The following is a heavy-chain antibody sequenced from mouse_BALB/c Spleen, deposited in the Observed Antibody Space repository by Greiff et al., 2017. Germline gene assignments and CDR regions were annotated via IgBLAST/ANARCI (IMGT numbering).Heavy chain of an antibody. CDR1: GYTFTSYW. V-gene: IGHV1S22*01. CDR3: TSGNPWFAY. D-gene: IGHD2-1*01. Sequence: LQQPGSELVRPGASVKLSCKASGYTFTSYWMHWVKQRPGQGLEWIGNIYPGSGSTNYDEKFKSKATLTVDTSSSTAYMQLSSLTSEDSAVYYCTSGNPWFAYWGQGTLVTVSA. CDR2: IYPGSGST. J-gene: IGHJ3*01.